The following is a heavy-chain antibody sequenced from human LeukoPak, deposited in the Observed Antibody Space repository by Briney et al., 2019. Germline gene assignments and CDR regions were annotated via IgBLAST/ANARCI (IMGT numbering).Heavy chain of an antibody. D-gene: IGHD2-2*01. CDR2: IYSSGST. Sequence: SETLSLTCTVPGGSIGSYYWSWIRQPPGKGLEWIGYIYSSGSTNYNPSLKSRVTISGDTSKNQFSLKLSSVTAADTAVYYCARGRGYCSSTSCANFDYWGQGTLVTVSS. CDR1: GGSIGSYY. CDR3: ARGRGYCSSTSCANFDY. V-gene: IGHV4-59*01. J-gene: IGHJ4*02.